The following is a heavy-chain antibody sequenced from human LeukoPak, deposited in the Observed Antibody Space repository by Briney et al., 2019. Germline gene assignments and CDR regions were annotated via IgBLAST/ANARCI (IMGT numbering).Heavy chain of an antibody. CDR3: ARAGKYDYVWGSYRYFDY. V-gene: IGHV4-30-4*01. D-gene: IGHD3-16*02. CDR2: IYYSGST. J-gene: IGHJ4*02. CDR1: GGSISSGDYY. Sequence: SQTLSLTCTVSGGSISSGDYYWSWIRQPPGKGLEWIGYIYYSGSTYYNPSLKSRVTISVDTSKNQFSLKLSSVTAADTAVYYCARAGKYDYVWGSYRYFDYWGQGTLVTVSS.